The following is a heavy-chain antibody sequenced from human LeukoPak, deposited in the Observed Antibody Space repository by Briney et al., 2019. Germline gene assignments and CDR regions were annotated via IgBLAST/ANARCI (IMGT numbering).Heavy chain of an antibody. CDR1: GYTFTGYY. J-gene: IGHJ6*03. CDR3: ARDADYYYYMDV. Sequence: ASVKVSCKASGYTFTGYYMHWMRQAPGQGLEWMGWINPNSGGTNYAQKFQGRVTMTRDTSISTAYMELSRLRSDDTAVYYCARDADYYYYMDVWGKGTTVTVSS. V-gene: IGHV1-2*02. CDR2: INPNSGGT.